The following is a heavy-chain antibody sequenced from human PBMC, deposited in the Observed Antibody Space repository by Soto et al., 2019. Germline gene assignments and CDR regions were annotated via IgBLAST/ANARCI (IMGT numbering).Heavy chain of an antibody. CDR3: ARAGGGYDILTGYYIGWFDP. V-gene: IGHV4-30-4*01. Sequence: QVQLQESGPGLVKPSQTLSLTCTVSGGSISSGDYYWSWIRQPPGKGLEGIGYIYYSGSTYYNPSLKSRVTISVDTSKNQFSLKLSSVTAADTAVYYCARAGGGYDILTGYYIGWFDPWGQGTLVTVSS. J-gene: IGHJ5*02. CDR2: IYYSGST. D-gene: IGHD3-9*01. CDR1: GGSISSGDYY.